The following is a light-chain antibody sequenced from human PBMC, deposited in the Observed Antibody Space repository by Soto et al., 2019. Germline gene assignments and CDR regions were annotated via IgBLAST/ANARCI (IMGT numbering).Light chain of an antibody. Sequence: QSVLTQPASVSGSPGQSITISCTGTSSDVGGYNYVSWYQQHPGKAPKLMIYDVSNRPSGVSNRFSGSKSGNTASLTISGRQAEDEADYYGSSYTSSSTWVFGGGTKVTVL. V-gene: IGLV2-14*01. CDR2: DVS. CDR3: SSYTSSSTWV. CDR1: SSDVGGYNY. J-gene: IGLJ3*02.